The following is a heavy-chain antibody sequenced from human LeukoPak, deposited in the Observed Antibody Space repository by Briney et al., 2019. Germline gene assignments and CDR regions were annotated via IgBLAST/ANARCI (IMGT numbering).Heavy chain of an antibody. CDR2: IYYSGST. V-gene: IGHV4-59*08. J-gene: IGHJ4*02. Sequence: KPSETLSLTCTVSGGSISSYYWSWIRQPPGKGLEWIGYIYYSGSTNYNPSLKSRVTISVDTSKNQFSLKLSSVTAADTAGYYCAGHRKWELLLFDYWGQGTLVTVSS. CDR1: GGSISSYY. D-gene: IGHD1-26*01. CDR3: AGHRKWELLLFDY.